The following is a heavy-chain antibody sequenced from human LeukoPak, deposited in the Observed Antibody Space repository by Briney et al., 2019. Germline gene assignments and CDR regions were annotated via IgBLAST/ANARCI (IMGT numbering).Heavy chain of an antibody. CDR2: VSYSSTYI. Sequence: PGGSLRLSCAASGFTFSDYNMNWVRQAPGKGLEWVSSVSYSSTYIDYADSVKGRFTISRDNAKNSLYLEMNSLRAEDTAVYYCERGYYSGGSCYRYEDYWGQGTLVTVSS. CDR1: GFTFSDYN. V-gene: IGHV3-21*01. J-gene: IGHJ4*02. CDR3: ERGYYSGGSCYRYEDY. D-gene: IGHD2-15*01.